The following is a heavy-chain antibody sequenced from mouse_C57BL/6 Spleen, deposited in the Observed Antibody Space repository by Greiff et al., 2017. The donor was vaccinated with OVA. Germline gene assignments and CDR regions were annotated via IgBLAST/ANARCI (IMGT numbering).Heavy chain of an antibody. CDR1: GYTFTDYY. Sequence: EVQLQQSGPELVKPGASVKISCKASGYTFTDYYMNRVKQSHGKSLEWIGDINPNNGGTSYNQKFKGKATLTVDKSSSTAYMELRSLTSEDSAVYYCARWSLLGFAYWGQGTLVTVSA. V-gene: IGHV1-26*01. J-gene: IGHJ3*01. CDR2: INPNNGGT. D-gene: IGHD2-10*01. CDR3: ARWSLLGFAY.